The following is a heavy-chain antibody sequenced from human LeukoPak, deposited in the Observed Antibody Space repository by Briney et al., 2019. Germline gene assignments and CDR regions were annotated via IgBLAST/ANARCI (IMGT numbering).Heavy chain of an antibody. CDR3: ARSSYSSSSSV. Sequence: GGSLRLSCAVSGFTFSGFWMSWSRQAPGKGLEWVASINSDGSEGYYADVVKGRFPISRDNAKNSLYLQINSLRAEDTAVYYCARSSYSSSSSVWGQGTMVTVSS. CDR2: INSDGSEG. CDR1: GFTFSGFW. V-gene: IGHV3-7*03. D-gene: IGHD6-6*01. J-gene: IGHJ3*01.